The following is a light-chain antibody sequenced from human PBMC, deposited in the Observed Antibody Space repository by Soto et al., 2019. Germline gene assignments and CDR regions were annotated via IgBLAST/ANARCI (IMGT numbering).Light chain of an antibody. CDR2: DAS. CDR1: QSISSW. Sequence: DIQMTQAPSTLSASVGDIVTITCRASQSISSWLAWYQQKPGKAPKLLIYDASSLESGVPSRFSGSGSGTDFTLTISSLEPEDFALYHCQHRSKFGQGTRLEIK. V-gene: IGKV1-5*01. CDR3: QHRSK. J-gene: IGKJ5*01.